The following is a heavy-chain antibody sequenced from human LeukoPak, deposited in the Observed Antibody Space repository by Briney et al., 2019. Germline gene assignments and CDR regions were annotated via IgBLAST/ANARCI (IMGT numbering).Heavy chain of an antibody. CDR2: ISGSGGST. Sequence: PVGSLRLSCAASGFTFSSNAMSSVRQAPGKGLEWVSAISGSGGSTYSADSVKGRFTTSRDNSKNTLYLQMNSLRAEDTAVYYCAKEGYDYVWWSYRYTYYFDYWGQGTLVTVSS. V-gene: IGHV3-23*01. J-gene: IGHJ4*02. CDR1: GFTFSSNA. D-gene: IGHD3-16*02. CDR3: AKEGYDYVWWSYRYTYYFDY.